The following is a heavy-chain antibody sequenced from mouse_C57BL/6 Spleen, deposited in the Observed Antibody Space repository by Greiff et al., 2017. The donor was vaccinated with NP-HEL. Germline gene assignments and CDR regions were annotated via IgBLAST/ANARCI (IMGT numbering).Heavy chain of an antibody. J-gene: IGHJ2*01. CDR3: AVRTGDRGDY. Sequence: VKLMESGAELARPGASVKLSCKASGYTFTSYGISWVKQRTGQGLEWIGEIYPRSGNTYYNEKFKGKATLTADKSSSTAYMELRSLTSEDSAVYFCAVRTGDRGDYWGKGTTLTVSS. V-gene: IGHV1-81*01. CDR2: IYPRSGNT. CDR1: GYTFTSYG. D-gene: IGHD4-1*01.